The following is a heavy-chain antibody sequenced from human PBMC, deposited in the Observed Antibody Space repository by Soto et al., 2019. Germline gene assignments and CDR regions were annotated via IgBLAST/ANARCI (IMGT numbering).Heavy chain of an antibody. D-gene: IGHD7-27*01. CDR3: AHRFYPYGGHWDHGVFNF. J-gene: IGHJ4*02. CDR1: GFSLSTSGVG. CDR2: IYWDDDK. V-gene: IGHV2-5*02. Sequence: QITLEESRPTRVKPTQTLTLTCTFSGFSLSTSGVGVGWGRQPPGKALEWLAFIYWDDDKRYSPSLRSRLDIPKQTSQDLGLLNMHDLHRPDAATYCRAHRFYPYGGHWDHGVFNFWGPGTLVPLS.